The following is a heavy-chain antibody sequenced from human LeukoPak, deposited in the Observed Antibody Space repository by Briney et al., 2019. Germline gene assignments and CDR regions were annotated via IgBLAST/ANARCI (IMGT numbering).Heavy chain of an antibody. V-gene: IGHV3-53*04. CDR1: GFTVSSTY. CDR2: ISSGGGV. J-gene: IGHJ4*02. CDR3: ARGIGGSDS. D-gene: IGHD3-10*01. Sequence: PGGSLRLSCAASGFTVSSTYMSWVRQAPGRGLDWVSVISSGGGVYYADSVQGRFTISRHNSRNILYLQMNSLKSEDTAVYYCARGIGGSDSWGQGTLVTVSS.